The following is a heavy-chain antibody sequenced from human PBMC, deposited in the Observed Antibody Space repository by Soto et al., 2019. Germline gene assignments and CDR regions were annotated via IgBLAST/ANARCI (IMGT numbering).Heavy chain of an antibody. J-gene: IGHJ4*02. Sequence: GGSLRLSCSASGFTFSSYAMHWVRQAPGRGLEYVSGIRGNGDPPFYADSVKGRFTISRDNSKNTLYLQMSSLSADDTAVYYCVKSRGGNNFDFFDWGQGALVTVSS. CDR2: IRGNGDPP. V-gene: IGHV3-64D*06. D-gene: IGHD5-12*01. CDR1: GFTFSSYA. CDR3: VKSRGGNNFDFFD.